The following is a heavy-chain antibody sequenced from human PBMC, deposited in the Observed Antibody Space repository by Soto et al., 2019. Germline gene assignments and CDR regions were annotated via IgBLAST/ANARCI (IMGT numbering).Heavy chain of an antibody. J-gene: IGHJ3*02. CDR3: ARALILAGYYIHDAFDI. CDR1: GGSISSYY. Sequence: SETLSLTCTVSGGSISSYYWSWIRQPPGKGLEWIGYIYYSGSTNYNPSLKSRVTISVDTSKNQFSLKLSSVTAADTAVYYCARALILAGYYIHDAFDIWGQGTMVT. CDR2: IYYSGST. D-gene: IGHD3-9*01. V-gene: IGHV4-59*01.